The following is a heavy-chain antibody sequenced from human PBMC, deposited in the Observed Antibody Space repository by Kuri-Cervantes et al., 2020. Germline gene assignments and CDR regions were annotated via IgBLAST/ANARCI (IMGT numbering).Heavy chain of an antibody. V-gene: IGHV1-45*02. CDR1: RYTFTYRY. D-gene: IGHD1-26*01. CDR3: ASGGRYEGDPFDY. CDR2: ITPFNGNT. J-gene: IGHJ4*02. Sequence: SVKVSCKASRYTFTYRYLHWVRQAPGQALEWMGWITPFNGNTNYAQKFQDRVTITRDRSMSTAYMELSSLRSEDTAMYYCASGGRYEGDPFDYWGQGTLVTVSS.